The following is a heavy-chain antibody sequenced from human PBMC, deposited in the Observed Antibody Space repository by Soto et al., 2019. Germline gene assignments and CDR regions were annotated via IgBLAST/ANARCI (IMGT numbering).Heavy chain of an antibody. D-gene: IGHD1-7*01. CDR3: AKNQERELPRVIDF. V-gene: IGHV3-23*01. Sequence: EVQLLESGGGLVQPGGSLRLSCAASGFTFSRYATSWVRQAPGRGLEWVSAISSGGDYTYYADSVKGRFTISRDNSKNTLYLQMSSLRAEDTALYYCAKNQERELPRVIDFWGQGTLVTVSS. CDR1: GFTFSRYA. J-gene: IGHJ4*02. CDR2: ISSGGDYT.